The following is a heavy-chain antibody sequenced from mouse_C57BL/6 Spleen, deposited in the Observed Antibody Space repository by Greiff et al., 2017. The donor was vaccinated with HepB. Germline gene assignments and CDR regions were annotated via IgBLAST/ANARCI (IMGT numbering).Heavy chain of an antibody. CDR3: ARSELGQYFDV. CDR1: GYSFTGYY. D-gene: IGHD4-1*01. CDR2: INPSTGGT. J-gene: IGHJ1*03. V-gene: IGHV1-42*01. Sequence: VQLQQSGPELVKPGASVKISCKASGYSFTGYYMNWVKQSPEKSLEWIGEINPSTGGTTYNQKFKAKATLTVDKSSSTAYMQLKSLTSEDSAVYYCARSELGQYFDVWGTGTTVTVSS.